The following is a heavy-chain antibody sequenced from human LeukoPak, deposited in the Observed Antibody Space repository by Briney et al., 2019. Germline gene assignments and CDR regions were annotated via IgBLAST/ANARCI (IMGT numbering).Heavy chain of an antibody. CDR3: ARDIGVGATTTFDY. V-gene: IGHV3-66*01. D-gene: IGHD1-26*01. CDR1: GFTFSSYA. J-gene: IGHJ4*02. CDR2: IYSGGST. Sequence: TGGSLRLSCAASGFTFSSYAMSWVRQAPGKGLEWVSVIYSGGSTYYADSVKGRFTISRDNSKNTLYLQMNSLRAEDTAVYYCARDIGVGATTTFDYWGQGTLVTVSS.